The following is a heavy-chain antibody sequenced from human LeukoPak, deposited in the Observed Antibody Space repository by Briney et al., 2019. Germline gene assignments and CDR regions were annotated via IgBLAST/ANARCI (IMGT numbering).Heavy chain of an antibody. D-gene: IGHD4-17*01. V-gene: IGHV1-69*04. CDR3: ASSFQSTNDYGDYAGWN. CDR2: IIPILGIA. CDR1: GGTFSSYA. Sequence: ASVKVSCKASGGTFSSYAISWVRQAPGQGLEWMGRIIPILGIANYAQKFQGRVTITADKSTSTAYMELSSLRSEDTAVYYCASSFQSTNDYGDYAGWNWGQGTLVTVSS. J-gene: IGHJ4*02.